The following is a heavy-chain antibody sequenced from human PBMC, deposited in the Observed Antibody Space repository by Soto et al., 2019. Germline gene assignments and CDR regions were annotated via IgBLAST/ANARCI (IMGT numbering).Heavy chain of an antibody. D-gene: IGHD3-22*01. V-gene: IGHV3-48*03. Sequence: VQLVESGGGLVQPGGSLRLSCAASGFYFSGFEMNWVRQAPGKGLEWISYISTTSIVYYADSVKGRFTIARDDAKNSLSLQMNSLRVEDTAVYYCARSLSKSSGYYFDYWGQGILVAVSS. CDR2: ISTTSIV. CDR3: ARSLSKSSGYYFDY. CDR1: GFYFSGFE. J-gene: IGHJ4*02.